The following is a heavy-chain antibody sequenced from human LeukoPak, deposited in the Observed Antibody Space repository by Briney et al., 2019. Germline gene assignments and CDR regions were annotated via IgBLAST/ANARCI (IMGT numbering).Heavy chain of an antibody. CDR1: GGSISSYY. CDR2: IYYSGST. Sequence: PSETLSPTCTVSGGSISSYYWSWIRQPPGKGLEWIGYIYYSGSTNYNPSLKSRVTISVDTSKNQFSLKLSSVTAADAAVYYCARGAGAYYFDYWGQGTLVTVSS. D-gene: IGHD4/OR15-4a*01. V-gene: IGHV4-59*01. CDR3: ARGAGAYYFDY. J-gene: IGHJ4*02.